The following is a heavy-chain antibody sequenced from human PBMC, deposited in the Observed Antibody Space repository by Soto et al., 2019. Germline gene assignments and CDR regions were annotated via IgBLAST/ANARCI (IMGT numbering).Heavy chain of an antibody. CDR1: GESFSDYF. CDR2: IDQTGRT. V-gene: IGHV4-34*01. J-gene: IGHJ6*02. D-gene: IGHD3-10*01. Sequence: QVQLQQWGAGLLKPSETLSLTCAVSGESFSDYFWSWIRQPPGKGLEWIGEIDQTGRTSYNPSLKSRVIMSVDTSKNQFSLNLSSVTAADTAMYYCARGVGSGRDYGLDVWGQGTTVTVS. CDR3: ARGVGSGRDYGLDV.